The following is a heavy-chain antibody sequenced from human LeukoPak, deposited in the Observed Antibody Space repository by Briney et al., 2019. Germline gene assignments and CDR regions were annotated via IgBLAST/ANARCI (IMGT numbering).Heavy chain of an antibody. CDR1: GFTFSSYA. CDR3: AKDKSGKYDFWSGYYGY. V-gene: IGHV3-23*01. Sequence: GASLRLSRAASGFTFSSYAMSWVRQAPGKGLEWVSAISGSGGSTYYADSVKGRFTISRDNSKNTLYLQMNSLRAEDTAVYYCAKDKSGKYDFWSGYYGYWGQGTLVTVSS. J-gene: IGHJ4*02. D-gene: IGHD3-3*01. CDR2: ISGSGGST.